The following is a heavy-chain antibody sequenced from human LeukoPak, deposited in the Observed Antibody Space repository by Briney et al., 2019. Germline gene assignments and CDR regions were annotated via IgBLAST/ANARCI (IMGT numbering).Heavy chain of an antibody. Sequence: GESLKISCKGSGYSFTSYWISWVRQMPGKGPEWMGRIDPSDSYTNYSPPFQGHVTISADKSISTAYLQWSSLKASDTAMYYCARLAVDTAMEFDYWGQGTLVTVSS. J-gene: IGHJ4*02. D-gene: IGHD5-18*01. CDR2: IDPSDSYT. V-gene: IGHV5-10-1*01. CDR3: ARLAVDTAMEFDY. CDR1: GYSFTSYW.